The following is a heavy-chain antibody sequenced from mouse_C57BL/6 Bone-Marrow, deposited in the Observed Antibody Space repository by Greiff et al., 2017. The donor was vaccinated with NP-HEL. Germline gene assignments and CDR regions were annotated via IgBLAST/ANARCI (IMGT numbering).Heavy chain of an antibody. D-gene: IGHD1-1*01. CDR3: ARSPPLYVSPYYFDY. V-gene: IGHV7-3*01. CDR2: IRNKANGYTT. J-gene: IGHJ2*01. Sequence: EVQRVESGGGLVQPGGSLSLSCAASGFTFTDYYMSWVRQPPGKALEWLGFIRNKANGYTTEYSASVKGRFTISRDNSQRILYLQMNALRAEDSATYYCARSPPLYVSPYYFDYWGQGTTLTVSS. CDR1: GFTFTDYY.